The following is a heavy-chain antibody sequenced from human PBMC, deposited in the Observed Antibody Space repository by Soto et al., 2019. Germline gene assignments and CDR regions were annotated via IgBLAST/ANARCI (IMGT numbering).Heavy chain of an antibody. D-gene: IGHD2-15*01. Sequence: ASETLSLTCTVSGISVSTSDYYWGWVRQPPGKGLDWIGNIYYSGSTFYNPSLRSRVTISVDTSKNQFSLKLNSVTAADTAVYFCAGFVVPASRNSDFDYWGQGTLVTVSS. CDR3: AGFVVPASRNSDFDY. V-gene: IGHV4-39*01. CDR1: GISVSTSDYY. CDR2: IYYSGST. J-gene: IGHJ4*02.